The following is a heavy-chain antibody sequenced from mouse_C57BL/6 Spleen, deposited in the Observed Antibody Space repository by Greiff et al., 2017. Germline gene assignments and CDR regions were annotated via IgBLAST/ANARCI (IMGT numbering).Heavy chain of an antibody. D-gene: IGHD1-1*01. CDR2: IYPGDGDT. CDR3: ARSPYYGSSHGGWYFDV. CDR1: GYAFSSSW. V-gene: IGHV1-82*01. Sequence: VQLQQSGPELVKPGASVKISCKASGYAFSSSWMNWVKQRPGKGLEWIGRIYPGDGDTNYNGKFKGKATLTADKSSSTAYMQLSSLTSEDSAVYFCARSPYYGSSHGGWYFDVWGTGTTVTVAS. J-gene: IGHJ1*03.